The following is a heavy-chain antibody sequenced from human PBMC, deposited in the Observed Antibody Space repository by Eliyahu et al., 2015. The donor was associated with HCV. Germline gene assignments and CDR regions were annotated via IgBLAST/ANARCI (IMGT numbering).Heavy chain of an antibody. CDR2: IDPSGGNT. CDR1: GYTFTSHY. J-gene: IGHJ3*02. CDR3: ARDLRGLETHAFDI. V-gene: IGHV1-46*01. D-gene: IGHD4-23*01. Sequence: QVQLVQSGPEVKKPGASVTVSCKASGYTFTSHYLHWFRQAPGQGLEWMGIIDPSGGNTHYAQNFQGRVTMISDTSTSTVSMELSSLRLDDTAVYYCARDLRGLETHAFDIWGHGTGVTVSS.